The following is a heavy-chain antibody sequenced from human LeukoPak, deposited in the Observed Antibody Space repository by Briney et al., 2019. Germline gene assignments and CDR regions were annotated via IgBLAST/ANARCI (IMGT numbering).Heavy chain of an antibody. CDR3: ATRLGEFSSRDAFNI. J-gene: IGHJ3*02. V-gene: IGHV1-24*01. Sequence: GASVKVSCKVSGYSLTELSMHWMRQAPGKGLEWVGGFSPGDGETIYAQRFQGRVTMTEATSTDTAYMELRSLTYEDTAVYYCATRLGEFSSRDAFNIWGQGTMVTVSS. CDR2: FSPGDGET. CDR1: GYSLTELS. D-gene: IGHD3-16*02.